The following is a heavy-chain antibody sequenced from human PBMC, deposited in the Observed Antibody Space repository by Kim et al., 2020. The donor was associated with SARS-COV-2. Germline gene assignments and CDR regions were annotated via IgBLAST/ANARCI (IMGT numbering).Heavy chain of an antibody. Sequence: SETLSLTCAVYGGSFSGYYWSWIRQPPGKGLEWIGEINHSGSTNYNPSLKSRVTISVDTSKNQFSLKLSSVTAADTAVYYCARGGGAARPYYYYYYMDVWGKGTTVTVSS. J-gene: IGHJ6*03. CDR1: GGSFSGYY. CDR2: INHSGST. D-gene: IGHD6-6*01. V-gene: IGHV4-34*01. CDR3: ARGGGAARPYYYYYYMDV.